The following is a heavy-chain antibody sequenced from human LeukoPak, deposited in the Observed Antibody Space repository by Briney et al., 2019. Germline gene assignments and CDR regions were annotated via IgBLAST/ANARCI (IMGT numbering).Heavy chain of an antibody. CDR2: IYYSGST. CDR3: ARRVYSSSWSYYFDC. V-gene: IGHV4-39*07. D-gene: IGHD6-13*01. J-gene: IGHJ4*02. Sequence: KTSETLSLTCTVSGGSISSSSYYWGWIRQPPGKGLEWIGSIYYSGSTYYNPSLKSRVTISVDMSKNQFSLKLSSVTASDTAVYYCARRVYSSSWSYYFDCWGQGTLVTVSS. CDR1: GGSISSSSYY.